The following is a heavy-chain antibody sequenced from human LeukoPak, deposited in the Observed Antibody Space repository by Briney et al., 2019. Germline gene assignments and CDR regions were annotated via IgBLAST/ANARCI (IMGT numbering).Heavy chain of an antibody. CDR2: ISSISSTI. Sequence: GGSLRLSCVASGFTFSSYSLNWVRQAPGKGLEWVSYISSISSTIHYADSVKGRFTISRDNAKNSLYLQMNSLRAEDTAVYYCARDGTAYGDYERPPAFDYWGQGTLVTVSS. D-gene: IGHD4-17*01. CDR1: GFTFSSYS. V-gene: IGHV3-48*04. CDR3: ARDGTAYGDYERPPAFDY. J-gene: IGHJ4*02.